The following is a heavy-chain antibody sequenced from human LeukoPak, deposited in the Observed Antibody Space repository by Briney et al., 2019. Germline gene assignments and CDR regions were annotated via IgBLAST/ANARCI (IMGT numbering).Heavy chain of an antibody. CDR1: GGSFSGYY. CDR2: INHSGST. Sequence: PSETLSLTCAVYGGSFSGYYWSWIRQPPGKGLEWIGEINHSGSTNYNPSLKSRVTISVDTSKNQFSLKLSSVTAADTAVYYCARLGGGSGSYYSYWGQGTLVTVSS. J-gene: IGHJ4*02. D-gene: IGHD3-10*01. CDR3: ARLGGGSGSYYSY. V-gene: IGHV4-34*01.